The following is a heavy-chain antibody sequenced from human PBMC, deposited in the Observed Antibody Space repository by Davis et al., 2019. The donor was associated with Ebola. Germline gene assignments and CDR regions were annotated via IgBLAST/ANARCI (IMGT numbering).Heavy chain of an antibody. J-gene: IGHJ6*02. V-gene: IGHV1-3*01. CDR1: LYSFSRYA. Sequence: ASVKVSCKASLYSFSRYAMHWVRQAPGQRLEWMGWINAGNGNTKYSQKFQGRVTITRDTSASTDYMELSSLRSEDTAVYYCAREGYCSSTSCYYYYYNGMDVWGQGKRVNVSS. D-gene: IGHD2-2*01. CDR2: INAGNGNT. CDR3: AREGYCSSTSCYYYYYNGMDV.